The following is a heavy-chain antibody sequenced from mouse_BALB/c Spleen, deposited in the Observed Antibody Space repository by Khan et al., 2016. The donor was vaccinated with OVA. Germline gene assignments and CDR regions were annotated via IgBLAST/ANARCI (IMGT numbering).Heavy chain of an antibody. J-gene: IGHJ4*01. CDR3: AKFTPDYYSMDY. D-gene: IGHD1-1*01. Sequence: QVQLKESGPGLVAPSQSLSITCTVSGFSLNSYGVNWVRQPPGKGLEWLGVIWGDGSTNYHSALKSRLIISKDDYKSQVFLKLNSLQTDDTATYYCAKFTPDYYSMDYWGQGTSVTVSS. V-gene: IGHV2-3*01. CDR1: GFSLNSYG. CDR2: IWGDGST.